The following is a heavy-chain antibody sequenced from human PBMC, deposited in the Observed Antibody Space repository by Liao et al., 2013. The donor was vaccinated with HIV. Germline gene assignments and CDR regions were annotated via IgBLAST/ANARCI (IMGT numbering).Heavy chain of an antibody. V-gene: IGHV4-34*01. CDR2: INHSGST. J-gene: IGHJ4*02. Sequence: QVQLQQWGAGLLKPSETLSLTCAVYDESFSGYYWSWIRQPPGKGLESIGEINHSGSTNYNPSLKSRVTISVDTSKNQFSLKLSSVTAADTAVYYCARGGYDSSGYYSNRYFDYWGQGTLVTVSS. CDR3: ARGGYDSSGYYSNRYFDY. CDR1: DESFSGYY. D-gene: IGHD3-22*01.